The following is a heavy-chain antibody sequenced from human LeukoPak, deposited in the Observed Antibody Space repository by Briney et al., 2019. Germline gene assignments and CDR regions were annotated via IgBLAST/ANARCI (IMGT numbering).Heavy chain of an antibody. V-gene: IGHV3-30*18. CDR1: GFTFSSYG. CDR3: AKDWGEATVTNWFDP. CDR2: ISYDGSNK. J-gene: IGHJ5*02. D-gene: IGHD4-11*01. Sequence: PGGSLRLSCAASGFTFSSYGIHWVRQAPGKGLEWVAVISYDGSNKFYADSVKGRFTISRDNSKNTLSLQMNSLRPEDTAVYYCAKDWGEATVTNWFDPWGQGTLVTVSS.